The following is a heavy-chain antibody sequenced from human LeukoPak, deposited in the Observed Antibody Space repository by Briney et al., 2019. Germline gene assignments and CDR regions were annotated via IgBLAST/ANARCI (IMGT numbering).Heavy chain of an antibody. CDR3: ARAFRGDYYYYYMDV. CDR1: GFTFSDYY. J-gene: IGHJ6*03. V-gene: IGHV3-11*04. Sequence: GGSLRLSCAASGFTFSDYYMSWIRQAPGKGLEWVSYISSSGSTIYYADSVKGRFTISRDNAKNSLYLQMNSLRAEDTAVYYCARAFRGDYYYYYMDVWGRGTTVTVSS. D-gene: IGHD3-10*01. CDR2: ISSSGSTI.